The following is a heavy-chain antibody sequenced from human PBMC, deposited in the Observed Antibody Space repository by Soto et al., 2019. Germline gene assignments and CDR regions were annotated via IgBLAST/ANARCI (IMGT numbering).Heavy chain of an antibody. CDR1: GGSVSSGSYY. CDR3: ARDPSGVGASDGSFDI. Sequence: QVQLQESGPGLVKPSETLSLTCTVSGGSVSSGSYYWSWIRQPPGKGLEWIGYIYYSGSTNYNPSLKSRVTISVDTSKNQFSLKLSSVTAADTAVYYCARDPSGVGASDGSFDIWGQGTMVTVSS. V-gene: IGHV4-61*01. CDR2: IYYSGST. D-gene: IGHD1-26*01. J-gene: IGHJ3*02.